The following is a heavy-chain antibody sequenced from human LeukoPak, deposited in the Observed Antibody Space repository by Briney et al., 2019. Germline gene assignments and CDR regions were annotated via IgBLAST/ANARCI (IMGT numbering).Heavy chain of an antibody. Sequence: GGSLRLSCAASGFTFSSYWMSWVRQAPGKGLEWVANIKQDGSEKYYVDSVKGRFTISRGNAKNSLYLQMNSLRAEDTAVYYCASYGSGSYQIDYWGQGTLVTVSS. V-gene: IGHV3-7*01. D-gene: IGHD3-10*01. CDR3: ASYGSGSYQIDY. CDR2: IKQDGSEK. J-gene: IGHJ4*02. CDR1: GFTFSSYW.